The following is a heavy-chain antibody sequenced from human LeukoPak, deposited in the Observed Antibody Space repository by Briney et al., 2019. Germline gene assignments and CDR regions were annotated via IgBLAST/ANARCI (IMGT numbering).Heavy chain of an antibody. D-gene: IGHD6-19*01. Sequence: PSETLSLTCTVSGGSISSYYWSWIRQPAGKGLESIGHISTSGSTNYNPSLKSRVTMSVDTSKNQFSLKLSSVTAADTAVYYCARVAVAGTFYYYYYMDVWGKGTTVTISS. CDR2: ISTSGST. J-gene: IGHJ6*03. CDR1: GGSISSYY. CDR3: ARVAVAGTFYYYYYMDV. V-gene: IGHV4-4*07.